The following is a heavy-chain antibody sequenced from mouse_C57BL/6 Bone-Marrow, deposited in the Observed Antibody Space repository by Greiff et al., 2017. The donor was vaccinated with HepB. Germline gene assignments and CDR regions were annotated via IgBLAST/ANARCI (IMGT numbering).Heavy chain of an antibody. CDR2: ISDGGSYT. V-gene: IGHV5-4*01. CDR1: GFTFSSYA. D-gene: IGHD2-4*01. Sequence: EVHLVESGGGLVKPGGSLKLSCAASGFTFSSYAMSWVRQTPEKRLEWVATISDGGSYTYYPDNVKGRFTISRDNTKNNLYLQMSHLKSEDTAMYYCAREGDYEYDVGWFAYWGQGTLVTVSA. J-gene: IGHJ3*01. CDR3: AREGDYEYDVGWFAY.